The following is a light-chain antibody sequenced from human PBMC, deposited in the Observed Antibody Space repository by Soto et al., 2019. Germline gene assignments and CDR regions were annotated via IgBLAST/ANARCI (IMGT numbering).Light chain of an antibody. CDR3: SSYTHTGTLHV. V-gene: IGLV2-14*01. Sequence: QSALTQPASVSGSPGQSITISCTGTSSDVGHYNYVSWYQQHSGRAPKLIIYDVSNRPSGVSNRFSGAKSGNSASLTISGLQAEGEADYYCSSYTHTGTLHVFGTGTKLTVL. CDR2: DVS. J-gene: IGLJ1*01. CDR1: SSDVGHYNY.